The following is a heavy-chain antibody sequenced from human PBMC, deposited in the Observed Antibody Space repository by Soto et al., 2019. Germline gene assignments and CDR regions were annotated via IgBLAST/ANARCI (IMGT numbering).Heavy chain of an antibody. V-gene: IGHV1-2*06. CDR3: ARDYFGSGSETDF. J-gene: IGHJ4*02. D-gene: IGHD3-10*01. CDR2: INPNTGVT. Sequence: QVQLVQSGTAVKTPGASVKVSCKTSGYTFTAYYVHWVRHAPGQGLEWMGRINPNTGVTLYSRRFQDRVTMTTNTSISTAFMDLSRLTSVDTALYYCARDYFGSGSETDFWGQGTLVTVSS. CDR1: GYTFTAYY.